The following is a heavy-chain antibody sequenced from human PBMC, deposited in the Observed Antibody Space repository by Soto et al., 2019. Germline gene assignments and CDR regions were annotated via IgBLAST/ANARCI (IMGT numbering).Heavy chain of an antibody. Sequence: QLVESGGGLVRPGGSLRLSCAASGFTFNIYSMNWVRQAPGKGLEWVSYISSSSSTIYYADSVKGRFTISRDNAKNSLYLQMNSLRAEDTAVYYSVRFGGGSPGDYWGQATLDTVSS. CDR2: ISSSSSTI. CDR1: GFTFNIYS. V-gene: IGHV3-48*01. D-gene: IGHD2-15*01. J-gene: IGHJ4*02. CDR3: VRFGGGSPGDY.